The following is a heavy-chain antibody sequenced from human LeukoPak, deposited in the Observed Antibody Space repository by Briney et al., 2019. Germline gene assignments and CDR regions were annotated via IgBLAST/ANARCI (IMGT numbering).Heavy chain of an antibody. CDR2: IYSGGST. CDR3: AREHSSGWYSSYFDY. CDR1: GFTVSSNY. D-gene: IGHD6-19*01. V-gene: IGHV3-66*01. Sequence: GGSLGLSCAASGFTVSSNYMSWVREAPGKGLEWVSVIYSGGSTYYADSVKGRFTISRDNSKNTLYLQMNSLRAEDTAVYYCAREHSSGWYSSYFDYWGQGTLVTVSS. J-gene: IGHJ4*02.